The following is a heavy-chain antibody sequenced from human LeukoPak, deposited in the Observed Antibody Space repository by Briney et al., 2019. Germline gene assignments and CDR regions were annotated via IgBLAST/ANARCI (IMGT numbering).Heavy chain of an antibody. J-gene: IGHJ3*02. Sequence: SVKVSCKASGGTFSSYAISWVRQAPGQGLEWMGGIIPIFGTANYAQKFQGRVTITADESTSTAYMELSSLRSEDTAVYYCARGGQWQMFDAFDIWGQGTMVTVSS. V-gene: IGHV1-69*13. CDR2: IIPIFGTA. CDR3: ARGGQWQMFDAFDI. CDR1: GGTFSSYA. D-gene: IGHD6-19*01.